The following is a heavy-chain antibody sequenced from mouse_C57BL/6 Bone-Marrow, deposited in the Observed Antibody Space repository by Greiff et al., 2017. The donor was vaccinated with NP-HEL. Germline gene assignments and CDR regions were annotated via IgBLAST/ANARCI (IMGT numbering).Heavy chain of an antibody. CDR2: IYPGNSDT. D-gene: IGHD1-1*01. CDR1: GYTFTSYW. J-gene: IGHJ2*01. CDR3: TRLPITTVVARGDY. V-gene: IGHV1-5*01. Sequence: VQLKQSGTVLARPGASVKMSCKTSGYTFTSYWMHWVKQRPGQGLEWIGAIYPGNSDTSYNQKFKGKAKLTAVTSASTAYMELSSLTNEDSAVYYCTRLPITTVVARGDYWGQGTTLTVSS.